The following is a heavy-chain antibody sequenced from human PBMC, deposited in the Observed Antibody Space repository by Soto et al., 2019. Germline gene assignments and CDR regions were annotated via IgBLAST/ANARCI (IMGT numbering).Heavy chain of an antibody. CDR3: ARVGDYGDYSDAFDI. Sequence: QVQLVQSGAEVKKPGASVKVSCKASGYTFTSYYMHWVRQAPGQGLEWMGIINPSGGSTSYAQKFPGRVTMTMDTSTSTVYMELSSLRSEDTAVYYCARVGDYGDYSDAFDIWGQGTMVTVSS. V-gene: IGHV1-46*03. CDR2: INPSGGST. D-gene: IGHD4-17*01. CDR1: GYTFTSYY. J-gene: IGHJ3*02.